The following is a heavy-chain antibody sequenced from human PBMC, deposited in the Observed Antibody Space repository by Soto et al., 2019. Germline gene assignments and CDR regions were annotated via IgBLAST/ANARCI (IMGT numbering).Heavy chain of an antibody. CDR1: GYSFSSYG. Sequence: QAQLVQSGSEVKRPGASVKVSCKASGYSFSSYGIVWVRQAPGQGLEWMGWIRPYNGDTNSAQTFQGRVTLTTDTSTSTAYMELRSLRYDDTAVYYCARRAEDHYFYYMGVWGKGTTVTVSS. CDR3: ARRAEDHYFYYMGV. V-gene: IGHV1-18*01. J-gene: IGHJ6*03. D-gene: IGHD1-26*01. CDR2: IRPYNGDT.